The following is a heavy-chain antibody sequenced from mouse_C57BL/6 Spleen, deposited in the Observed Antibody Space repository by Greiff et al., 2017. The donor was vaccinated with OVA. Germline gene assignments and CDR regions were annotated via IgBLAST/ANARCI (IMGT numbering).Heavy chain of an antibody. V-gene: IGHV1-4*01. CDR2: ITPSGGYP. J-gene: IGHJ1*03. D-gene: IGHD1-1*01. Sequence: VQLQQSGAELARPGASVKMSCKASGYTFTSYTMHWVKQRPGQGLDWIGYITPSGGYPKYNQKFKDKATLTADKASSTAYMQLGSLTSEDSAVYYCVSPYYGSRDWCGDVWGTGTTVTVSS. CDR3: VSPYYGSRDWCGDV. CDR1: GYTFTSYT.